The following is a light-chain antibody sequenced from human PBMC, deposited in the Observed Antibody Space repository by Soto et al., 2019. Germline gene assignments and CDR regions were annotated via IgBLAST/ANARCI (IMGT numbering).Light chain of an antibody. CDR1: QSVSSSY. CDR3: QQYGSLPPWP. CDR2: GAS. V-gene: IGKV3-20*01. Sequence: TQSKSIDSVFPWKRTTLSGIAIQSVSSSYLAWYQQKPGQAPRLLIYGASNRATGIPDRFSGSGSGTDFTLTISRLEPEDFAVYYCQQYGSLPPWPVGQGTMVDIK. J-gene: IGKJ1*01.